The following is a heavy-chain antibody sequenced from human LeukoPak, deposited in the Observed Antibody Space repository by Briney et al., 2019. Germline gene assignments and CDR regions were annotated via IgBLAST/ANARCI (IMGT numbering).Heavy chain of an antibody. J-gene: IGHJ4*02. CDR2: IRYDGSKK. Sequence: PGRSLRLSCAASGFTFSSYGMHWVRQAPGKGLEWVALIRYDGSKKDYADSVKGRFTISRDNSKNTLYQQVNSLRAEDTAMYYCVRTGDTERFDYWGQGTLVTVSS. D-gene: IGHD1-1*01. CDR3: VRTGDTERFDY. V-gene: IGHV3-33*01. CDR1: GFTFSSYG.